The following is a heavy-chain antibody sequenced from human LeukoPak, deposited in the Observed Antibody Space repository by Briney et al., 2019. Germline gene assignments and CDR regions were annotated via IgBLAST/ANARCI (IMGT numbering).Heavy chain of an antibody. D-gene: IGHD3-3*01. J-gene: IGHJ4*02. CDR2: ISAYNGNI. CDR1: GYTFTNYG. V-gene: IGHV1-18*01. Sequence: GASVKVSCKASGYTFTNYGITWVRQAPGQGLEWLGWISAYNGNIDYAQKLQGRVTLTTDTSTSTAYMEVRSLRSDDTAVYYCASMSGYYPSYYFDYWGQGTLVTVSS. CDR3: ASMSGYYPSYYFDY.